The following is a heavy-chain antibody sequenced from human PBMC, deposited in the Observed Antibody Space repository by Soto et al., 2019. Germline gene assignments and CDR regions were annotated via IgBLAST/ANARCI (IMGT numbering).Heavy chain of an antibody. CDR1: GGSISSSSYY. J-gene: IGHJ4*02. CDR2: IYYSGST. V-gene: IGHV4-39*01. Sequence: QLQLQESGPGLVKPSETLSLTCTVSGGSISSSSYYWGWIRQPPGKGLEWIGSIYYSGSTYYNPSLKRRVTISVDTSKNQFSLKLSSVTAADTAVYYCARRYSSGWVNFDYWGQGTLVTVSS. CDR3: ARRYSSGWVNFDY. D-gene: IGHD6-19*01.